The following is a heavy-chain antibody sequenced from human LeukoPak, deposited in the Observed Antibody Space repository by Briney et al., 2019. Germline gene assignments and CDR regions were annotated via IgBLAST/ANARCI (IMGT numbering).Heavy chain of an antibody. Sequence: PSETLSLTCAVSGGSISSGGYSWSWIRQPPGKGLEWIGYIYHSGSTYYNPSLKSRVTISVDRSKNQFSLKLSSVTAADTAVYYCAREGRGYSGYDSSWGQGTLVTVSS. CDR3: AREGRGYSGYDSS. D-gene: IGHD5-12*01. CDR2: IYHSGST. V-gene: IGHV4-30-2*01. CDR1: GGSISSGGYS. J-gene: IGHJ5*02.